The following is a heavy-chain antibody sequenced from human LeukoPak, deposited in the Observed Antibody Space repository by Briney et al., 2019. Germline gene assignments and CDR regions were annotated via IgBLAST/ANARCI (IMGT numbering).Heavy chain of an antibody. Sequence: GDSLQISCKGSAFSFTSYWIAWVRQMPGKGLEWMGIIYPGDSGTRYSPSFQGQVTMSADKSIRTAYLQWSSLKASDTAIYYCARRRYCNSTSCYEGAFDIWGQGTMVTVSS. CDR2: IYPGDSGT. CDR3: ARRRYCNSTSCYEGAFDI. D-gene: IGHD2-2*01. CDR1: AFSFTSYW. J-gene: IGHJ3*02. V-gene: IGHV5-51*01.